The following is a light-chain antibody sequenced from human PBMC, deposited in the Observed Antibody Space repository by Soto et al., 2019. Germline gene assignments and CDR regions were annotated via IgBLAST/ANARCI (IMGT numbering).Light chain of an antibody. Sequence: DIVMTQSPDSLAVSLGERATINCTSSPSVLYSSNSKNYLAWYQQIPGQPPKLLISWASTRESGVPDRFSGSGSGTDFTPTISSLQAEDVAVYYCQQYYSTPPTFGPGTKVDIK. V-gene: IGKV4-1*01. CDR2: WAS. J-gene: IGKJ3*01. CDR1: PSVLYSSNSKNY. CDR3: QQYYSTPPT.